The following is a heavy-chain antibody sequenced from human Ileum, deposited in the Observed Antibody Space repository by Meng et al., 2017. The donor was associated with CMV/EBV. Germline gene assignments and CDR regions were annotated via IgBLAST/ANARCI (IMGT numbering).Heavy chain of an antibody. CDR1: GDSISSSTFY. CDR3: ARGRHAYGDYDTFDL. V-gene: IGHV4-39*07. Sequence: QLQLQDSGPGLVKPSETLSPTCTVSGDSISSSTFYWGWIRQPPGKGLEWIGNMYYTGTTYYNPSLKSRATMSVDASKNQFSLKQSSMTAADTAVYYCARGRHAYGDYDTFDLWGQGTLVTVSS. CDR2: MYYTGTT. J-gene: IGHJ4*02. D-gene: IGHD4-17*01.